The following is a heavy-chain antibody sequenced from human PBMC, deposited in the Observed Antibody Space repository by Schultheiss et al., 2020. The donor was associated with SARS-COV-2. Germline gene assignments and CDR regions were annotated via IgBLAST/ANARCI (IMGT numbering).Heavy chain of an antibody. Sequence: GGSLRLSCAASGFTFSSYGMHWVRQAPGKGLEWVAVISYDGSNKYYADSVKGRFTISRDNSKNTLYLQMNSLRAEDTAVYYCATDPYYYDSSGLSDYWGQGTLVTVSS. CDR1: GFTFSSYG. CDR2: ISYDGSNK. V-gene: IGHV3-30*03. J-gene: IGHJ4*02. CDR3: ATDPYYYDSSGLSDY. D-gene: IGHD3-22*01.